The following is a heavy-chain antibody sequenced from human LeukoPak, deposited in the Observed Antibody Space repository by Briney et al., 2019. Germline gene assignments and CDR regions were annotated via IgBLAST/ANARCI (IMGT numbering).Heavy chain of an antibody. CDR2: INSDGSST. D-gene: IGHD3-16*02. Sequence: GGSLRLSCAASGFTFSSYWMHWVRQAPGKGLVWVSRINSDGSSTSYADSVKGRFTISRDNSKNTLYLQMNSLRAEDTAVYYCARDRERYTVRYYFDYWGQGTLVTVSS. CDR3: ARDRERYTVRYYFDY. J-gene: IGHJ4*02. V-gene: IGHV3-74*01. CDR1: GFTFSSYW.